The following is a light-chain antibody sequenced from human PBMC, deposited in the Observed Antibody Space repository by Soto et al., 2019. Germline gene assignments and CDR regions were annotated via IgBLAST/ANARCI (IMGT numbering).Light chain of an antibody. CDR3: SSYSTSNILL. Sequence: QSALTQPASVSGSPGQSITIFCTGSSSDVGAYNFVSWYQQSPGRAPRLIIYQVNNRPSGISNRFSGSKSGNTASLLISGLQAEDEADYHCSSYSTSNILLFGGGTKVTVL. CDR1: SSDVGAYNF. J-gene: IGLJ2*01. V-gene: IGLV2-14*01. CDR2: QVN.